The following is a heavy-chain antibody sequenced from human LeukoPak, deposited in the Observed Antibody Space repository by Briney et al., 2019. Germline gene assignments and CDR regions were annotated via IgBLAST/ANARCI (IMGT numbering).Heavy chain of an antibody. CDR2: SNAGNGNT. CDR1: GYTFTNYY. V-gene: IGHV1-3*02. J-gene: IGHJ6*02. Sequence: ASVKVSCKASGYTFTNYYMHWVRQAPGQRLEWMGWSNAGNGNTKYSQEFQGRVTITRDMSTSTAYMELSSLRSEDTAVYYCAAGPPYGMDVWGQGTTVTVSS. CDR3: AAGPPYGMDV.